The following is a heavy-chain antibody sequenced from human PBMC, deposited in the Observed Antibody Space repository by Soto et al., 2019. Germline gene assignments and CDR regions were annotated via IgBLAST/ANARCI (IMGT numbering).Heavy chain of an antibody. CDR2: INHSGST. CDR1: GGSFSGYY. J-gene: IGHJ5*02. CDR3: AVTLGGSYNWFDP. Sequence: SEALSLTCAVYGGSFSGYYWSWIRQPPGKGLEWIGEINHSGSTNYNPSLKSRVTISVDTSKNQFSLKLSSVTAADTAVYYCAVTLGGSYNWFDPWGQGTLVTVSS. V-gene: IGHV4-34*01. D-gene: IGHD3-16*01.